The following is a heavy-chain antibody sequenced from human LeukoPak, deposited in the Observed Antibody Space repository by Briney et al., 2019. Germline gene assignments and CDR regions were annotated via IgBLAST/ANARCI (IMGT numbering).Heavy chain of an antibody. J-gene: IGHJ5*02. V-gene: IGHV1-18*01. CDR2: IKTADGTI. D-gene: IGHD3-10*01. Sequence: ASVRVSWTTSGYTFTRYGITWVRQAPGQGPEWIGWIKTADGTINYAPKLQDRVTLTADTFTSTAYLEVRSLTPDDTAIYYCAARGESTGYYGSWGQGTLVTVSS. CDR3: AARGESTGYYGS. CDR1: GYTFTRYG.